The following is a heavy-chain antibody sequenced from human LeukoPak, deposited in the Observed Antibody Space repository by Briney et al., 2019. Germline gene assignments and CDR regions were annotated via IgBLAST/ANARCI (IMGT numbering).Heavy chain of an antibody. CDR2: ITRDSIYT. CDR3: ARDPYNGYYGDDYYYYVDV. J-gene: IGHJ6*03. V-gene: IGHV3-21*01. CDR1: GFTFSNYN. Sequence: GGSLRLSCAASGFTFSNYNMNWVRQTPGKGLEWVSSITRDSIYTFYADSVKGRFTISRDNAKNSLSLQMNSLRAEDTAVYYCARDPYNGYYGDDYYYYVDVWGKGTTVTISS. D-gene: IGHD4-17*01.